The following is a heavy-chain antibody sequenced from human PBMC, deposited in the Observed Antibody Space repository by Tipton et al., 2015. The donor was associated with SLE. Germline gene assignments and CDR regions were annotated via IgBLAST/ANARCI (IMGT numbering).Heavy chain of an antibody. CDR2: INWDGGST. CDR1: GFTFDDYA. V-gene: IGHV3-20*04. D-gene: IGHD6-6*01. CDR3: AREYSSFVWYFDL. J-gene: IGHJ2*01. Sequence: SLRLSCAASGFTFDDYAMHWVRQAPGKGLEWVSGINWDGGSTGYADSVKGRFTISRDNAKNSLYLQMNSLRAEDTAVYYCAREYSSFVWYFDLWGRGTLVTVSS.